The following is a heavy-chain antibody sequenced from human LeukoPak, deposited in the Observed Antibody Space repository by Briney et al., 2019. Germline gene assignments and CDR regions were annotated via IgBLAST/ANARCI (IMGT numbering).Heavy chain of an antibody. CDR2: LIPIFGTA. CDR3: ARDWADIVVVPAAIGSYYYYGMDV. J-gene: IGHJ6*02. V-gene: IGHV1-69*13. CDR1: GGTFSGYA. Sequence: SVKVSCKASGGTFSGYAISWVRQAPGQGLEWMGGLIPIFGTANYAQKFQGRVTITADESTSTAYMELSSLRSEDTAVYYCARDWADIVVVPAAIGSYYYYGMDVWGQGTTVTVSS. D-gene: IGHD2-2*01.